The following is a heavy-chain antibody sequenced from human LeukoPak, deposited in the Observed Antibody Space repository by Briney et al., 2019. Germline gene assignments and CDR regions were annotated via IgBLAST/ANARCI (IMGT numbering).Heavy chain of an antibody. CDR2: FDPEDGET. CDR1: GYTLTELS. Sequence: ASVKVSCKVSGYTLTELSMHWVRQAPGKGLEWMGGFDPEDGETIYAQKFQGRVAMTEDTSTDTAYMELSSLRSEDTAVYYCATASDDYVRDEWFDPWGQGTLVTVSS. D-gene: IGHD3-16*01. V-gene: IGHV1-24*01. CDR3: ATASDDYVRDEWFDP. J-gene: IGHJ5*02.